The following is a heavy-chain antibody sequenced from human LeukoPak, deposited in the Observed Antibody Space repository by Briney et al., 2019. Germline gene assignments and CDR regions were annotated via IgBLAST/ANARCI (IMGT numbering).Heavy chain of an antibody. D-gene: IGHD6-19*01. J-gene: IGHJ4*02. CDR1: GYTFTSYW. CDR2: IYPRDSDT. CDR3: ARLGSGSSGWADY. Sequence: GESLKISCEASGYTFTSYWIGWVRPMPGKGLEWMGIIYPRDSDTRYSPSFQGQVTISADKSISTAYLQWSSLKASDTAMYYCARLGSGSSGWADYWGQGTLVTGSS. V-gene: IGHV5-51*01.